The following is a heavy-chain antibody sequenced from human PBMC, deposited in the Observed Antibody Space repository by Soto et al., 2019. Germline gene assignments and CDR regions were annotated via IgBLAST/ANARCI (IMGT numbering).Heavy chain of an antibody. V-gene: IGHV3-48*04. CDR3: ASSEYSSSWDVHYYYGMDV. J-gene: IGHJ6*02. Sequence: GGSLRLSCAASGFTFSSYSMNWVRQAPGKGLEWVSYISSSSSTIYYADSVKGRFTISRDNAKNSLYLQMNSLRAEDTAVYYCASSEYSSSWDVHYYYGMDVWGQGTTVTVSS. D-gene: IGHD6-13*01. CDR1: GFTFSSYS. CDR2: ISSSSSTI.